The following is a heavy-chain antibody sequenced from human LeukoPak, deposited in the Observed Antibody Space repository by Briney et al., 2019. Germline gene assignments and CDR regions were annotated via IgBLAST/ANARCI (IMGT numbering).Heavy chain of an antibody. CDR1: GFTFSNYG. V-gene: IGHV3-7*01. Sequence: PGGSLRLSCAASGFTFSNYGMSWVRQVPGKGLEWVAIINQDASEDYYVDSVKGRFTISRDNAKNSLYLQMNSLRAEDTAVYYCAELGITMIGGVWGKGTTVTISS. D-gene: IGHD3-10*02. J-gene: IGHJ6*04. CDR3: AELGITMIGGV. CDR2: INQDASED.